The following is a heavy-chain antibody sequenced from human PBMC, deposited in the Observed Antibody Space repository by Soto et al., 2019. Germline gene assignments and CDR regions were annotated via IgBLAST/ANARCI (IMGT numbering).Heavy chain of an antibody. CDR2: ISNDGRAQ. CDR1: TVTINVHG. CDR3: ARDIWSGDYKWFDS. Sequence: QVQLVESGGGVVQPGRSLRLSCTSSTVTINVHGIQWVRQAPGKGLEWVAFISNDGRAQYYADSVKGRFTISRDYSKNTVNLQMNSLRNEETAVYYCARDIWSGDYKWFDSWGPGTLVTVSS. D-gene: IGHD3-3*01. V-gene: IGHV3-30*03. J-gene: IGHJ5*01.